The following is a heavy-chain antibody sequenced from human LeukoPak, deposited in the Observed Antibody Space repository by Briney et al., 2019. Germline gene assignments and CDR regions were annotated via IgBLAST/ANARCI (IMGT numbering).Heavy chain of an antibody. D-gene: IGHD6-13*01. CDR3: AREEQHQRGRHFEY. CDR1: GYTFSGYY. CDR2: INPNSGT. V-gene: IGHV1-2*02. J-gene: IGHJ4*02. Sequence: ASVKVSSKASGYTFSGYYIHWVRQGPEQGLEWMGWINPNSGTNYAQNFQGRVTMTRDTSISTAYMELSRLRSDDTAVYYCAREEQHQRGRHFEYWGQGTLVTVSS.